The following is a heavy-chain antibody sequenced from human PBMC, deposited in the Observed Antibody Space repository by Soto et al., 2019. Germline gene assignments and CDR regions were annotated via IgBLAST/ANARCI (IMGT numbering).Heavy chain of an antibody. CDR1: GYTFTRYG. Sequence: ASVKVSCKASGYTFTRYGVSWVRQAPGQGLDLMGLISGYNGNTQYAQNFQGRVTITRDTSASTAYMELSSLISEDTAVYYCASGRGVRWGGSAFDIWGQGTMVTVSS. D-gene: IGHD3-16*01. V-gene: IGHV1-18*01. CDR3: ASGRGVRWGGSAFDI. J-gene: IGHJ3*02. CDR2: ISGYNGNT.